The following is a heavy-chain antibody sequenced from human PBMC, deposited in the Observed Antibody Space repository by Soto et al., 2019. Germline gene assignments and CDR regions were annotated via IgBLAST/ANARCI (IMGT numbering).Heavy chain of an antibody. V-gene: IGHV1-3*01. CDR3: XXXXGWVGEASFDS. Sequence: QVQLEQSGAEVKKPGASVKVSCKTSGYTFTSYTLHWVRQAPGQGLEWLGWINAGNGREKNSQRFQDRVXXXXXXXXXXXXXXXXXXXXXXXXXXXXXXXXGWVGEASFDSWGQGTQVTVSS. CDR1: GYTFTSYT. J-gene: IGHJ4*02. CDR2: INAGNGRE. D-gene: IGHD3-10*01.